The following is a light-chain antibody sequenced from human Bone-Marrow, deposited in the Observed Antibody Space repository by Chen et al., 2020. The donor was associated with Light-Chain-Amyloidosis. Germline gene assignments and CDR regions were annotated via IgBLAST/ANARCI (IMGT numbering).Light chain of an antibody. CDR3: FLSYSGTQVV. V-gene: IGLV7-46*01. CDR2: ETK. Sequence: QAQVTQEPSLTASTRGTLNLTCGSSTGAVTSGHYPYWFQQKPGQATSTLIYETKNSQSWTPARFSGSLLGGKAALTLSGAQPEDEAEYYCFLSYSGTQVVFGGGTKLTVL. J-gene: IGLJ3*02. CDR1: TGAVTSGHY.